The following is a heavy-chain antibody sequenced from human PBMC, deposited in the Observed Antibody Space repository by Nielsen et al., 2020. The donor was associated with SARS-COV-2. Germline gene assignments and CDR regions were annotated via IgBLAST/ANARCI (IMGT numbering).Heavy chain of an antibody. J-gene: IGHJ6*02. D-gene: IGHD2-2*01. CDR2: INTNTGNP. CDR3: ARGAYCSSTSCYAGQYYYYYGMDV. V-gene: IGHV7-4-1*02. Sequence: WVRQAPGQGLAWMGWINTNTGNPTYAQGFTGRFVFSLDTSVSTAYLQISSLKAEDTAVYYCARGAYCSSTSCYAGQYYYYYGMDVWGQGTTVTVSS.